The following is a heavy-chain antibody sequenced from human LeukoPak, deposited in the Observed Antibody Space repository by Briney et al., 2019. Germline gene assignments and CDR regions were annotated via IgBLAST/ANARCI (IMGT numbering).Heavy chain of an antibody. D-gene: IGHD3-10*01. Sequence: PGGSLRLSCAASGFTFSTYALHWVRQAPGKGLEWVSGISPTGDGAYYADSVKGRFTISRDNFKNILYVHTNSLRAEDTAVYYCARGKGHDTSSTDYWGQGTLVTVSS. CDR3: ARGKGHDTSSTDY. CDR1: GFTFSTYA. V-gene: IGHV3-23*01. CDR2: ISPTGDGA. J-gene: IGHJ4*02.